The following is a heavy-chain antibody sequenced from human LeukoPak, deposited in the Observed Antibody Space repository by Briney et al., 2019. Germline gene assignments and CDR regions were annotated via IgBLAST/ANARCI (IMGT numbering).Heavy chain of an antibody. V-gene: IGHV3-7*01. CDR2: ITHDGSEK. CDR1: GLPQRRYW. CDR3: ARDLREEAVGIAAPKGY. J-gene: IGHJ4*02. D-gene: IGHD6-6*01. Sequence: GGSVRLSCAPSGLPQRRYWMGRVRQATGEGQEWVANITHDGSEKYYVHSVKGRFTISGDNAKNSLYLQMNSLRAEDTAVYYCARDLREEAVGIAAPKGYWGQGTLVTVSS.